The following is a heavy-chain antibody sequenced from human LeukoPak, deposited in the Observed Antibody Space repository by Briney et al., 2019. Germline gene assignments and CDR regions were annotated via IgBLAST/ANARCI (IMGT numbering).Heavy chain of an antibody. V-gene: IGHV3-21*05. CDR1: GFTFSVHG. CDR3: AREKDDYVWGSDRIFDS. Sequence: GGSLRLSCVASGFTFSVHGMSWVRQAPGKGLEWISYIGGSSSDIYNADSVKGRFTSSRDNAKNSLYLQMNSLRVEDTAVYYCAREKDDYVWGSDRIFDSWGRGIMVSVSS. CDR2: IGGSSSDI. J-gene: IGHJ4*02. D-gene: IGHD3-16*02.